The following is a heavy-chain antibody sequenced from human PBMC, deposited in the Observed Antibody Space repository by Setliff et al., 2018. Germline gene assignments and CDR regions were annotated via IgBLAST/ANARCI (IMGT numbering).Heavy chain of an antibody. D-gene: IGHD3-3*01. CDR1: GGSISVYY. CDR3: AREPWYYNFWSGYTRDYFDC. Sequence: PSETLSLTCTVSGGSISVYYWTWFRQPPGKGLEWIGYISSGSTNYNPSLKSRVTISVDKSKNQFSLTLSSVTAADTAVYHCAREPWYYNFWSGYTRDYFDCWGQGTLVTVS. CDR2: ISSGST. V-gene: IGHV4-4*08. J-gene: IGHJ4*02.